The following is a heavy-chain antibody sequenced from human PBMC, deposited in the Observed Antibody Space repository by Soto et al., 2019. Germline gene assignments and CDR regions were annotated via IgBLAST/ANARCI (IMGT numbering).Heavy chain of an antibody. J-gene: IGHJ6*02. V-gene: IGHV3-23*01. CDR2: ISGSGGST. CDR3: ASSVYYYDSSAHLYYYYGMDV. CDR1: GFTFSSYA. Sequence: EVQLLESGGGLVQTGGSLRLSCAASGFTFSSYAMSWVRQAPGKGLEWVSAISGSGGSTYYADSVKGRFTISRDNSKNMRYLQMSSLRAEDKSVYYCASSVYYYDSSAHLYYYYGMDVWGQGTTVTVSS. D-gene: IGHD3-22*01.